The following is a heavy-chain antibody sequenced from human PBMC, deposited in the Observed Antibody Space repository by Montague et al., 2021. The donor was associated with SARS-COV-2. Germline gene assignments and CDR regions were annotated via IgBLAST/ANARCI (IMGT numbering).Heavy chain of an antibody. D-gene: IGHD2-21*01. CDR3: AKLGAYCDDGSCHFDS. V-gene: IGHV3-23*01. CDR1: GFTFSHYA. J-gene: IGHJ4*02. CDR2: ISASGPTT. Sequence: SLRLSCAASGFTFSHYAMNWVRQAPGKGLEWVSIISASGPTTFYADSAKGRFTISRDNSKNMVYLQMSGLRPDDTAVYFCAKLGAYCDDGSCHFDSWGQGTLVTVSS.